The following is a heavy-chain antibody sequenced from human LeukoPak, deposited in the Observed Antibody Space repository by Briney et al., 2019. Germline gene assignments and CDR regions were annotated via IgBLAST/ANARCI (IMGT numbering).Heavy chain of an antibody. CDR1: GFTFSSYA. J-gene: IGHJ4*02. Sequence: GRSLRLPCAASGFTFSSYAMHWVRQAPGKGLEWVAVISYDGSNKYYADSVKGRFTISRDNSKNTLYPQVNSLRAEDTAVYYCARAPPPLGIYFDYWGQGTLVTVSS. CDR3: ARAPPPLGIYFDY. CDR2: ISYDGSNK. V-gene: IGHV3-30-3*01. D-gene: IGHD7-27*01.